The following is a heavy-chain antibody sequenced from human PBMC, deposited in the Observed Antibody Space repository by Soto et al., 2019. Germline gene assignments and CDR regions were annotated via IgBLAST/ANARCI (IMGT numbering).Heavy chain of an antibody. D-gene: IGHD1-20*01. J-gene: IGHJ5*02. CDR3: ARVTEQFDP. CDR1: GGYTRSTTW. CDR2: IYHSGST. Sequence: LSLASAVSGGYTRSTTWWSLVRQPPAKGLEWSGEIYHSGSTNYNPSLKSRVTISVDKSKNQFSLKLSSVTGADTAVYYSARVTEQFDPWGQGTPVTVSS. V-gene: IGHV4-4*02.